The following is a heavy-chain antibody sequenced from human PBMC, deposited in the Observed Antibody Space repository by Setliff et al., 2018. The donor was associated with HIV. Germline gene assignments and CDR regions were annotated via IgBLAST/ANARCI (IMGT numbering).Heavy chain of an antibody. D-gene: IGHD1-1*01. CDR3: ARHAPRNPDLAGVFYPYYMDV. CDR2: IYYSGST. V-gene: IGHV4-59*08. J-gene: IGHJ6*03. Sequence: SETLSLTCTVSGGSISSFYWSWIRQPPGKGLEWIGYIYYSGSTSYNPSLKSRVTIPVDTSKTQCSLKLSSVTAADTAVYYCARHAPRNPDLAGVFYPYYMDVWGKGTTVTVSS. CDR1: GGSISSFY.